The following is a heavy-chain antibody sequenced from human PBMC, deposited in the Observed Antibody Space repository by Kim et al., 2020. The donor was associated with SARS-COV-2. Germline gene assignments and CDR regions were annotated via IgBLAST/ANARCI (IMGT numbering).Heavy chain of an antibody. CDR3: AKEYYYGSGEFQH. CDR1: GFTFGDYA. D-gene: IGHD3-10*01. V-gene: IGHV3-9*01. Sequence: GGSLRLSCVASGFTFGDYAMHWVRQAPGKGLEWVAGISWSSGNIGYADSVKGRFTNSRDNAKNSLYLQMNSLRAEDTALYYCAKEYYYGSGEFQHWGQGTLVTVSS. J-gene: IGHJ1*01. CDR2: ISWSSGNI.